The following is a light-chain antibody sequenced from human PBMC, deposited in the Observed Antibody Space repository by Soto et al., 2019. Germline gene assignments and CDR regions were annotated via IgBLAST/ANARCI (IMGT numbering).Light chain of an antibody. Sequence: QSALSQPASVSGSPGQSITVPCTGSSSDVGAYKYVSWYQQEPGKAPKLLIYGVSNRPSGVSNRFSGSKSGNTASLTISGLQPEDEADYYCSSYRGSSALGEIFGTGTKVTVL. V-gene: IGLV2-14*01. CDR1: SSDVGAYKY. CDR2: GVS. CDR3: SSYRGSSALGEI. J-gene: IGLJ1*01.